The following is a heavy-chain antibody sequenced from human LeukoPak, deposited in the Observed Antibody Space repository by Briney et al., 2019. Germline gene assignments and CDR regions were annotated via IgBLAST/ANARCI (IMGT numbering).Heavy chain of an antibody. D-gene: IGHD3-22*01. CDR2: ISTNSAFI. Sequence: GGSLRLSCTASGFTFINYSMNWVRQAPGKGLEWVSSISTNSAFIYYADSVRGRFTISRDNSKNTLYLQMNSLRAEDTAVYYCARDPVGYYYDSSGYSDYWGQGTLVTVSS. CDR1: GFTFINYS. CDR3: ARDPVGYYYDSSGYSDY. J-gene: IGHJ4*02. V-gene: IGHV3-21*04.